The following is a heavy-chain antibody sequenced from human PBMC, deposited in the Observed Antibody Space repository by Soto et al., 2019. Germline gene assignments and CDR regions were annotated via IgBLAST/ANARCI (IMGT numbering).Heavy chain of an antibody. CDR3: ARGQEGIVATH. V-gene: IGHV4-34*01. J-gene: IGHJ4*02. CDR1: GGSLTGYY. Sequence: QVHLQQWGAVLLKPSETLSLTCAVNGGSLTGYYWSWIRQPPGKGLEWIGEIKDGGVTNYSPSLKGRVTMSADTSKNQFSLTLNSVTAADTAVYYCARGQEGIVATHWDQGTLVTVSS. CDR2: IKDGGVT. D-gene: IGHD5-12*01.